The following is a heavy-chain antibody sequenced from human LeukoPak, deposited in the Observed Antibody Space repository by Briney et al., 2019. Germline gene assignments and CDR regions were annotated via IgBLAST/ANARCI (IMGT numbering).Heavy chain of an antibody. CDR1: GGSISSGDYY. J-gene: IGHJ3*02. CDR3: AREGITFGGVIALDAFDI. CDR2: IYYSGST. Sequence: SETLSLTCTVSGGSISSGDYYWSWIRQPPGKGLEWIGYIYYSGSTYYNPSLKSRVTISVDTSKNQFSLKLSSVTAADTAVYYCAREGITFGGVIALDAFDIWGQGTMVTVSS. D-gene: IGHD3-16*02. V-gene: IGHV4-30-4*01.